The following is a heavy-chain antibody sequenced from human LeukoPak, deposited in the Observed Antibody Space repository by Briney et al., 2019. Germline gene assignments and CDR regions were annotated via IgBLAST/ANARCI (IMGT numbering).Heavy chain of an antibody. CDR3: SQTGDDAFDI. D-gene: IGHD1-14*01. J-gene: IGHJ3*02. CDR2: ISSSSSYI. Sequence: GGSLRLSCAGSGFTFNSHSMDRVRPAPGEGLEWVSSISSSSSYIYYADSVKGRFTISRDNAKNSLYLQMNSLRAEDTAVYYCSQTGDDAFDIWGQGTMVTVSS. V-gene: IGHV3-21*01. CDR1: GFTFNSHS.